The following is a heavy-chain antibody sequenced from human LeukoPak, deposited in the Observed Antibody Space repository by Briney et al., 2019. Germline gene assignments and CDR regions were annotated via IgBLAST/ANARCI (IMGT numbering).Heavy chain of an antibody. CDR3: ARDGPAQMVEFDY. J-gene: IGHJ4*02. CDR1: GYIFSGTGWY. V-gene: IGHV1-2*02. D-gene: IGHD3-10*01. CDR2: IYPNNGAT. Sequence: ASVEVSCQASGYIFSGTGWYLYWLRQAPGQGLECMGWIYPNNGATAYAQKFQGRVAMTRDTSISTAYMELRRLRPDDTAVYYCARDGPAQMVEFDYWGQGTLVTVSS.